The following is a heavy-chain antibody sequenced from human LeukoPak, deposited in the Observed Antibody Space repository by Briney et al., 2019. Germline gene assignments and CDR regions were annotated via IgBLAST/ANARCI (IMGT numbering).Heavy chain of an antibody. V-gene: IGHV4-59*08. D-gene: IGHD3-9*01. CDR2: IYYSGST. J-gene: IGHJ4*02. CDR3: ARHPPDMRVRWYFDY. CDR1: GGSISSYY. Sequence: SETLSLTCTVSGGSISSYYWSWIRQPPGKGLEWIGYIYYSGSTNYNPSLKSRVTISVDTSKNQFSLKLSSVTAADTAVYHCARHPPDMRVRWYFDYWGQGTLVIVSS.